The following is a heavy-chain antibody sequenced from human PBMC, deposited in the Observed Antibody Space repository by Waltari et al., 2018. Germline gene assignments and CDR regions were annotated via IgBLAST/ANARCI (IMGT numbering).Heavy chain of an antibody. CDR2: IYTSGST. D-gene: IGHD3-10*01. CDR1: GGSISSGSYY. V-gene: IGHV4-61*09. J-gene: IGHJ4*02. Sequence: QVQLQESGPGLVKPSQTLSLPCTVSGGSISSGSYYWSWIRQPAGKGLEWIGYIYTSGSTNYNPSLKSRVTISVDTSKNQFSLKLSSVTAADTAVYYCARVVYKYYFDYWGQGTLVTVSS. CDR3: ARVVYKYYFDY.